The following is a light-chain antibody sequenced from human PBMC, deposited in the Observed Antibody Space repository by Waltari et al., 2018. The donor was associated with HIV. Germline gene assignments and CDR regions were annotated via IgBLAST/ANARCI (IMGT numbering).Light chain of an antibody. CDR3: QHRGHWPS. Sequence: DSVLTQSPGSLSLPAGKTATLSCRASQNIENRLAWYKFKPGQPPLLLIFDASRRASGGPDRFSGSGSGTNFTLTLSNLRPWDSALYYCQHRGHWPSFGGGTRVEI. CDR2: DAS. J-gene: IGKJ4*01. CDR1: QNIENR. V-gene: IGKV3D-20*02.